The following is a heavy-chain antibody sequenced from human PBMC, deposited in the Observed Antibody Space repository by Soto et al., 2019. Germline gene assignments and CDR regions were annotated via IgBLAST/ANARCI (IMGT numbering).Heavy chain of an antibody. CDR3: AKLVTTAAAGTFDY. V-gene: IGHV3-11*01. J-gene: IGHJ4*02. Sequence: QVQLVESGGGLVKPGGSLRLSCAASGFTFSDYYMTWIRQAPGRGLEWVSYISGSGTDKSYADSVKGRFTISRDNADNSLFRQMNNLRAEDTAVYYCAKLVTTAAAGTFDYGGQGTLVTVSS. D-gene: IGHD6-13*01. CDR2: ISGSGTDK. CDR1: GFTFSDYY.